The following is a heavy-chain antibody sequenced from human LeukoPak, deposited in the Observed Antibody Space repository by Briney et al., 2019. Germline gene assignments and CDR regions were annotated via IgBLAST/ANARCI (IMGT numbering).Heavy chain of an antibody. J-gene: IGHJ3*02. CDR3: ARPLGSYDAFDI. CDR2: FSNVADAT. V-gene: IGHV3-23*01. D-gene: IGHD2-15*01. CDR1: GFTLTNYV. Sequence: PGGSLRLSCVASGFTLTNYVMTWVRQAPGKGLEWVSTFSNVADATYYADSVKGRFTISRDNSKNTLYLQMNSLRAEDTAVYYCARPLGSYDAFDIWGQGTMVTVSS.